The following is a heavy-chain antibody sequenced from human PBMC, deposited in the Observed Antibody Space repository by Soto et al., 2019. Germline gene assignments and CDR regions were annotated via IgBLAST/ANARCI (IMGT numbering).Heavy chain of an antibody. J-gene: IGHJ4*02. CDR2: INPSSGAT. D-gene: IGHD2-21*02. V-gene: IGHV1-46*01. CDR3: AKYCGGDCRHFDA. Sequence: ASVKVSCKTSGYNFIAYYIYWVRQAPGQGPEWMGMINPSSGATNIAQKFQGRITVTSDSSTNTAYLQLSSLRSEDAAAYYCAKYCGGDCRHFDAWGQGTRVTVSS. CDR1: GYNFIAYY.